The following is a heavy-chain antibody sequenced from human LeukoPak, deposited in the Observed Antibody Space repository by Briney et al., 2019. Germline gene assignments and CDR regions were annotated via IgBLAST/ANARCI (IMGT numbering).Heavy chain of an antibody. D-gene: IGHD1-26*01. CDR3: ARDPPYSGSYKYYFDY. CDR1: GYTFTSYA. V-gene: IGHV7-4-1*02. J-gene: IGHJ4*02. CDR2: INTNTGNP. Sequence: ASVKVSCKASGYTFTSYAMNWVRQAPGQGLEWMGWINTNTGNPTYAQGFTGRFVFSLDTSVSTAYLQISSLKAEDTAVYYCARDPPYSGSYKYYFDYWGQGTLVTVSS.